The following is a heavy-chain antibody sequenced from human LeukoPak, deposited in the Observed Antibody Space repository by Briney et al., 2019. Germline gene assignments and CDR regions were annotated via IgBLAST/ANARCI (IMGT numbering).Heavy chain of an antibody. V-gene: IGHV3-23*01. D-gene: IGHD6-13*01. CDR2: ISGYGGDT. Sequence: GGSLRLSCAASGFTFSNFAMSWVRQAPGKGLEWVSSISGYGGDTYYTDSVKGRFTVSRDNSKNTLYLQMNSLRAEDTAVYYCALAAAATLGIGYFDYWGQGTLVTVSS. J-gene: IGHJ4*02. CDR1: GFTFSNFA. CDR3: ALAAAATLGIGYFDY.